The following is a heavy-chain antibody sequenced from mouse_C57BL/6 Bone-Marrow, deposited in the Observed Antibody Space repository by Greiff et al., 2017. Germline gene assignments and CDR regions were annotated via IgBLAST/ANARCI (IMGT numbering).Heavy chain of an antibody. V-gene: IGHV1-53*01. J-gene: IGHJ1*03. CDR1: GYTFTSYW. CDR2: INPSNGGT. D-gene: IGHD2-2*01. CDR3: CYYGYVGPCWYFDV. Sequence: QVQLQQPGTELVKPGASVKLSCKASGYTFTSYWMHWVKQRPGQGLEWIGNINPSNGGTKYNEKFKSKATLTVDKSSSTAYMQLSSLTAEDSAVYYCCYYGYVGPCWYFDVWGTGTTVTVSS.